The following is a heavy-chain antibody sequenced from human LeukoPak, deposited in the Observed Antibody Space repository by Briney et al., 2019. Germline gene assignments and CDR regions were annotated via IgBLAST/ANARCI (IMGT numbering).Heavy chain of an antibody. CDR1: GYTFTSFG. D-gene: IGHD2-2*01. CDR2: ISAYNGNT. CDR3: ARSTSSRWLDT. V-gene: IGHV1-18*01. J-gene: IGHJ5*02. Sequence: ASVKVSCKASGYTFTSFGISCVRQAPGQGLEWMGWISAYNGNTNYAQKLQGRVTMTTDTSTSTAYMELRSLRSDDTAVYYCARSTSSRWLDTWGQGTLVTVSS.